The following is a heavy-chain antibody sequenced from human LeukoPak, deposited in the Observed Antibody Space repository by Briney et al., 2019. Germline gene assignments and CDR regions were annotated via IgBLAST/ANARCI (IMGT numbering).Heavy chain of an antibody. D-gene: IGHD5/OR15-5a*01. Sequence: PGGSLRLSCAASGFTFSSYAMHWVRQAPGKGLEGVAVISYDGSNKYYADSVKGRFTISRDNSKSTLYLQMNSLRAEDTAVYYCASGGVSTGYYFDYWGQGTLVTVSS. CDR2: ISYDGSNK. J-gene: IGHJ4*02. CDR3: ASGGVSTGYYFDY. V-gene: IGHV3-30-3*01. CDR1: GFTFSSYA.